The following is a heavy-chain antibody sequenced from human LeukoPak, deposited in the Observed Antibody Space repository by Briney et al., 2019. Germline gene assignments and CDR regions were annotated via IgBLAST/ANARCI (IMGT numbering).Heavy chain of an antibody. V-gene: IGHV3-53*01. CDR2: IYSGGSI. J-gene: IGHJ5*02. CDR3: ARERSHSRYNWFDP. CDR1: GFTVSSSY. D-gene: IGHD6-13*01. Sequence: EGSLRLSCAASGFTVSSSYMSWVRQAPGKGLEWVSVIYSGGSIYYADSVKGRFTISRDNSKNTVYLQMNSLRAEDTALYHCARERSHSRYNWFDPWGQGTLVTVSS.